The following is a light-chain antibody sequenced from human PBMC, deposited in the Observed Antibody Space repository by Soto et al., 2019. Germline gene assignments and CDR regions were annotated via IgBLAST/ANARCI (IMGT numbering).Light chain of an antibody. V-gene: IGKV1-39*01. CDR3: QQSSSTPWT. Sequence: DIQMTQSPSSLSSSLGDRFTITCRASQTISTFLNWFQQRPGKAPSLLIYAASSLQSGVPSTFSGSGSGTDFTLTISSLQPEDFATYYCQQSSSTPWTFGQGTKVDI. J-gene: IGKJ1*01. CDR2: AAS. CDR1: QTISTF.